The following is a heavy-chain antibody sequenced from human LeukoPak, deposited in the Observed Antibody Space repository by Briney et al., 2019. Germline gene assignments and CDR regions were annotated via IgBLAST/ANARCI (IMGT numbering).Heavy chain of an antibody. CDR2: IWYDGSNK. J-gene: IGHJ4*02. CDR3: ATLLPYCSSTSCYFVQLGFDY. D-gene: IGHD2-2*01. Sequence: GVSLTLSCAASGFTFCSYGMHWVRQATGKGLEGVAYIWYDGSNKYYTDSVKRRLILSRHNSKLTLYLQKKSQRREDAAVYYFATLLPYCSSTSCYFVQLGFDYWGQGTLVTVSS. V-gene: IGHV3-30*02. CDR1: GFTFCSYG.